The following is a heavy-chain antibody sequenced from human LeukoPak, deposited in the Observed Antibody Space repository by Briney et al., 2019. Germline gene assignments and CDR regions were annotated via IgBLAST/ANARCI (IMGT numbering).Heavy chain of an antibody. Sequence: GGSLRLSCTASGFTFSSYWMSWVRQAPGRGLEWVANIKEDGSEKYYVDSVTGRFTISRDNAKNSLYLQMNSLRAEDTAVYYCARDSPGTTASDYWGQGTLVTVSS. V-gene: IGHV3-7*01. CDR1: GFTFSSYW. CDR3: ARDSPGTTASDY. CDR2: IKEDGSEK. D-gene: IGHD1-1*01. J-gene: IGHJ4*02.